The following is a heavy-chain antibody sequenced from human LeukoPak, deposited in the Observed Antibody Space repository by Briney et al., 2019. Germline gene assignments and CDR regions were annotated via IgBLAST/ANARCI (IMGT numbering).Heavy chain of an antibody. CDR1: GGSIYSYY. J-gene: IGHJ4*02. Sequence: PSETLSLTCTVSGGSIYSYYWRWIRQPPGKGLEWIGYIYYSGSTNYNPSLKSRVTISVDTSKNQFSLKLSSVTAADTAVYYCARGFGELLSPFDYWGQGTLVTVSS. CDR2: IYYSGST. V-gene: IGHV4-59*01. CDR3: ARGFGELLSPFDY. D-gene: IGHD3-10*01.